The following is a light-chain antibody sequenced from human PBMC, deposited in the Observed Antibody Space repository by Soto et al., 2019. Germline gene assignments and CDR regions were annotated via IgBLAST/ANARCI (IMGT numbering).Light chain of an antibody. CDR2: SND. V-gene: IGLV1-44*01. J-gene: IGLJ2*01. CDR3: AAWDGSLNGWV. CDR1: SSNIGSNT. Sequence: QLVLTQAPSASGTPGQRVTISCSGSSSNIGSNTVSWYQQVPGTAPKLLIYSNDQRPSGVPDRFSGSKSGTSASLAIGGLQSEDEADYYCAAWDGSLNGWVFGGGTK.